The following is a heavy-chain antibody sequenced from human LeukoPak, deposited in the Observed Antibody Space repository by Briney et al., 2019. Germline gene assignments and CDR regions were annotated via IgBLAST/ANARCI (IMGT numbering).Heavy chain of an antibody. Sequence: PGRSLRLSCAASGFTFSSYAMHWVRQAPGKGLEWVAVISYDGSNKYYADSVKDRFTISRDNSKNTLYLQMNSLRAEDTAVYYCARGDIVVVVAATLGDAFDIWGQGTMVTVSS. D-gene: IGHD2-15*01. J-gene: IGHJ3*02. CDR1: GFTFSSYA. CDR3: ARGDIVVVVAATLGDAFDI. V-gene: IGHV3-30*04. CDR2: ISYDGSNK.